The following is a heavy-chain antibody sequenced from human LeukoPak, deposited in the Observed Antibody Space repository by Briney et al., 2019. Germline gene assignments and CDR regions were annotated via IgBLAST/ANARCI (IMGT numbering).Heavy chain of an antibody. CDR3: AGSLYYYGSGSYYNVGGFDY. Sequence: GGSLRLSCAASGFTFSSYWMSWVRQAPGKGLEWVANIKQDGSEKYYVDSVKGRFTISRDNAKNSLYLQMNSLRAEDTAVYYCAGSLYYYGSGSYYNVGGFDYWGQGILVTVSS. J-gene: IGHJ4*02. D-gene: IGHD3-10*01. V-gene: IGHV3-7*01. CDR2: IKQDGSEK. CDR1: GFTFSSYW.